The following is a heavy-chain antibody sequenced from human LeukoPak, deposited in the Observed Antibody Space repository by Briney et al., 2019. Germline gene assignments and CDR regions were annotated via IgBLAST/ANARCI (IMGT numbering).Heavy chain of an antibody. CDR1: GFTFGRFA. CDR3: AKGNIVVPAAILVYFDY. Sequence: GGSLRLSCAVSGFTFGRFAMNWVRQAPGKGLEWVSIISNSGTITSYADSVKGRFTISRDNFKNTVYLQMNSLRAEDTALYYCAKGNIVVPAAILVYFDYWGQGTLVTVSS. V-gene: IGHV3-23*01. J-gene: IGHJ4*02. CDR2: ISNSGTIT. D-gene: IGHD2-2*01.